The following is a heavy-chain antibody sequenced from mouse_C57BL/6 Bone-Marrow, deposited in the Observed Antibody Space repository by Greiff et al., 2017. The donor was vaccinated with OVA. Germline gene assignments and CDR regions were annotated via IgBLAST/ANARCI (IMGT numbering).Heavy chain of an antibody. V-gene: IGHV1-64*01. CDR3: ARDGSSPYWYFDV. CDR1: GYTFTSYW. CDR2: IHPNSGST. Sequence: QVQLQQPGAELVKPGASVKLSCKASGYTFTSYWMHWVKQRPGQGLEWIGMIHPNSGSTNYNEKFKSKATLTVDKSSSTAYMQLSSLTSEDSAVYNCARDGSSPYWYFDVWGTETTVTVSS. J-gene: IGHJ1*03. D-gene: IGHD1-1*01.